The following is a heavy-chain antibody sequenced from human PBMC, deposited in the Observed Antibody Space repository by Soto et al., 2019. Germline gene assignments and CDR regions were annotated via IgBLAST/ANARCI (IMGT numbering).Heavy chain of an antibody. D-gene: IGHD3-3*01. V-gene: IGHV1-8*01. CDR2: MNPNSGNT. CDR1: GYTFTSYD. CDR3: ARVEVQRTYYDFWSGYYSPSPYYMDV. J-gene: IGHJ6*03. Sequence: GASVTVSCTASGYTFTSYDINWVRQAPGQGLEWMGWMNPNSGNTGYAQKFQGRVTMTRNTSISTAYMELSSLRSEDTAVYYCARVEVQRTYYDFWSGYYSPSPYYMDVWGKGTTVTVSS.